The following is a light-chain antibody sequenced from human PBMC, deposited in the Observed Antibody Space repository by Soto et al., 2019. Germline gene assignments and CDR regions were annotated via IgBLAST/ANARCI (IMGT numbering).Light chain of an antibody. Sequence: EIVLTQSPGTLSLSPGERATLSCSASQSVSSGYLAWYQQKPGQAPRLLIYSASTRATGIPDRISGSGSGTDFTLTISRLEPEDFAVYYCQQYGNSPRTFGQGTKVDIK. CDR3: QQYGNSPRT. V-gene: IGKV3-20*01. CDR2: SAS. J-gene: IGKJ1*01. CDR1: QSVSSGY.